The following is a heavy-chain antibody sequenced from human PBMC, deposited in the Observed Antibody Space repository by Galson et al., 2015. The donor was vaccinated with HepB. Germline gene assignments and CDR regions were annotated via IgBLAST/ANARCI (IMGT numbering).Heavy chain of an antibody. CDR1: GYGFSTYW. V-gene: IGHV5-51*01. D-gene: IGHD3-10*01. J-gene: IGHJ3*02. CDR2: IYPGDFDT. Sequence: QSGAEVKKPGESLKISCKGSGYGFSTYWIGWVRQMPGKGLEWMGIIYPGDFDTRYSPSVQGQVTISADKSISTAYLQWSSLKASDTAMYYCARQRVGDLHGFDMWGQGTMVTVSS. CDR3: ARQRVGDLHGFDM.